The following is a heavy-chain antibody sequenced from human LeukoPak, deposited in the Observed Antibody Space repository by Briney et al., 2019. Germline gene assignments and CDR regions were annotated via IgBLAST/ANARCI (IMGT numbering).Heavy chain of an antibody. D-gene: IGHD3-16*01. CDR1: GYTFTGYY. J-gene: IGHJ4*02. Sequence: ASVTLSCKASGYTFTGYYLHWVRQAPGQGPEWMGWINPHSSDTNYAQKFQGRVTMTWDTSISTAYMGLSRLKSDDTAIYYCARGTAYTEHSFFDYWGQGTVDPVSS. CDR3: ARGTAYTEHSFFDY. CDR2: INPHSSDT. V-gene: IGHV1-2*02.